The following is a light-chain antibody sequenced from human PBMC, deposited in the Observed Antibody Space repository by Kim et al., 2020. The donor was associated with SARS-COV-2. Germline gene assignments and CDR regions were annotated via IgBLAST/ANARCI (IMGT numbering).Light chain of an antibody. CDR3: QSYDSSNSWV. Sequence: KTVTSSCAHSSGNMSSYYVQWYRVRPRSAPTTVIYEDDQRPSGAPDRFSGSIDSSSNSASLTISGLKTEDEADYYCQSYDSSNSWVFGGGTQLTVL. CDR1: SGNMSSYY. J-gene: IGLJ3*02. V-gene: IGLV6-57*03. CDR2: EDD.